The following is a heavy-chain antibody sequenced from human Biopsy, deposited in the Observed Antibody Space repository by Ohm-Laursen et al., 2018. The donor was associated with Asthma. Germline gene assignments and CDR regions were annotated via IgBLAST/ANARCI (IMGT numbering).Heavy chain of an antibody. Sequence: SQTLSLTCTVSYGSIISGGYYWTWIRQHPGKGLEWIGFIYYSGSTYYNPSLKSRVSISIDTSKNQFSLKLSSVTAAGTAVYYCARAQDYYDSRGYYRSFDYWGQGTLVTVSS. J-gene: IGHJ4*02. CDR2: IYYSGST. V-gene: IGHV4-31*03. CDR3: ARAQDYYDSRGYYRSFDY. D-gene: IGHD3-22*01. CDR1: YGSIISGGYY.